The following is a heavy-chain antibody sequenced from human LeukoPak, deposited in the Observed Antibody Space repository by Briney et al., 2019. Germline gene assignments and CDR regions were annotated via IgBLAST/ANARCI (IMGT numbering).Heavy chain of an antibody. J-gene: IGHJ5*02. D-gene: IGHD1-1*01. CDR1: GYTFTSYD. CDR3: ARSIGTEPNWFDP. V-gene: IGHV1-8*01. CDR2: MNPNSGNT. Sequence: GASVKVSCKASGYTFTSYDINWVRQATGQGLEWMGWMNPNSGNTGYAQKFQGRVTMTRNTSISTAYMELSSLRFEDTAVYYCARSIGTEPNWFDPWGQGTLVTVSS.